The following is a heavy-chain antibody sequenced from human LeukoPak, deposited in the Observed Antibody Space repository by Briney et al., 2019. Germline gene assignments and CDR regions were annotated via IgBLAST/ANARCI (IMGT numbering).Heavy chain of an antibody. J-gene: IGHJ4*02. V-gene: IGHV1-69*05. D-gene: IGHD3-9*01. Sequence: SVKVSCKASGGTFSSYAISWVRQAPGQGLEWMGGIIPIFGTANYAQKFQGRVTITTDESTSTAYMELSSLRSEDTAVYYCARGGTVLRYFDWFDYWGQRTLVTVSS. CDR2: IIPIFGTA. CDR1: GGTFSSYA. CDR3: ARGGTVLRYFDWFDY.